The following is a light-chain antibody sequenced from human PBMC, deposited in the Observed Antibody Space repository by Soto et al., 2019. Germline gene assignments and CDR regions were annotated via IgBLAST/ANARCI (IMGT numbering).Light chain of an antibody. J-gene: IGKJ5*01. CDR1: QSVSSSY. V-gene: IGKV3-20*01. CDR3: QQYGSPPRIT. CDR2: CAS. Sequence: VMRPEPGTVAMACGSRGSLSCKNSQSVSSSYLAWYQQKPGQAPKVLIYCASSRATGIPDRFSGSGSGTDFTLTISRLEPEEFAGYYCQQYGSPPRITFGQGTRLEIK.